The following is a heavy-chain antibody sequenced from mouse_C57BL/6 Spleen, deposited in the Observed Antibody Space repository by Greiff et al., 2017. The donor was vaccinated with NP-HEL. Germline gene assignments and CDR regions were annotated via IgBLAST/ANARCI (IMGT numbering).Heavy chain of an antibody. J-gene: IGHJ3*01. D-gene: IGHD1-1*01. CDR3: ARSYRQAWFAY. V-gene: IGHV1-61*01. CDR2: IYPSDSET. CDR1: GYTFTSYW. Sequence: VKLQQPGAELVRPGSSVKLSCKASGYTFTSYWMDWVKQRPGQGLEWIGNIYPSDSETHYNQKFKDKATLTVDKSSSTAYMQLSSLTSEDSAVYYCARSYRQAWFAYWGQGTLVTVSA.